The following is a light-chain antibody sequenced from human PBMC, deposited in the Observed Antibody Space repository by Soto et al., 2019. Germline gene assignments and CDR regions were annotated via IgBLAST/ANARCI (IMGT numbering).Light chain of an antibody. Sequence: EIVMTQSPATLSVSPGERATLSCRASQSVSSNLAWYLQKPGQAPRLLIYGASTRATGIPARFSGSGSGTEFTLTISSLQSEDFAVYYCQQYYNWPPLTFGGGTKVEIK. CDR2: GAS. CDR1: QSVSSN. CDR3: QQYYNWPPLT. V-gene: IGKV3-15*01. J-gene: IGKJ4*01.